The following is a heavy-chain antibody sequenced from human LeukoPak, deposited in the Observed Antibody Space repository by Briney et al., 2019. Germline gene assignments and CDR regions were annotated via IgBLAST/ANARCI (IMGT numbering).Heavy chain of an antibody. D-gene: IGHD3-3*01. J-gene: IGHJ4*02. CDR1: GFSLSNARMG. CDR3: ARTRITIFGVVIDY. Sequence: LKESGPVLVKPTETLTLTCTVSGFSLSNARMGVSWIRQPPGKALEWLAHIFSNDEKSYSTSLRSRLTISKDTSKSQVVLTMTNMDPVDTATYYCARTRITIFGVVIDYWGQGTLVTVSS. CDR2: IFSNDEK. V-gene: IGHV2-26*01.